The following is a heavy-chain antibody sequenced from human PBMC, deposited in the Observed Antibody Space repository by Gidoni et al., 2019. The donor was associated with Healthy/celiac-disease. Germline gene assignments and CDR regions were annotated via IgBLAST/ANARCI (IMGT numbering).Heavy chain of an antibody. Sequence: QLQLQESGPGLVKPSETLSLTCTVSGGSISSSSYYWGWIRQPPGKGLEWIGSIYYSGSTYYNPSLKSRVTISVDTSKNQFSLKLSSVTAADTAVYYCARPPIGTYGDYAAAFDIWGQGTMVTVSS. V-gene: IGHV4-39*01. CDR2: IYYSGST. CDR1: GGSISSSSYY. CDR3: ARPPIGTYGDYAAAFDI. J-gene: IGHJ3*02. D-gene: IGHD4-17*01.